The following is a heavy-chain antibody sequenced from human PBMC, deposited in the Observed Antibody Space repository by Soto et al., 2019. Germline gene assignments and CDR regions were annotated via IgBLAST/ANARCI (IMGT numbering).Heavy chain of an antibody. CDR2: IWYDGSNK. CDR3: ARDFGDYHYFDY. CDR1: GFTFSSYG. D-gene: IGHD4-17*01. Sequence: PGGSLRLSCAASGFTFSSYGMHWVRQAPGKGLEWVAVIWYDGSNKYYADSVKGRFTISRDNSKNTLYLQMNSLRAEDTAVYYCARDFGDYHYFDYWGQGTLVTVSS. J-gene: IGHJ4*02. V-gene: IGHV3-33*01.